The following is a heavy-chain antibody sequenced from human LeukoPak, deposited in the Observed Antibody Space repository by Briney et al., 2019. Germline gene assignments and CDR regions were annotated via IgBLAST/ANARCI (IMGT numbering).Heavy chain of an antibody. D-gene: IGHD3-22*01. J-gene: IGHJ6*03. CDR1: GGSFSGYY. Sequence: SETLSLTCAVYGGSFSGYYWSWIRQPPGKGLEWIGKINHSGSTNYNPSLKSRVTISVDTSKNQFSLKLSSVTAADSAVYYCARRVSGYYDSSGYYYIGNYYYYYYMDVWAKGPRSPSP. CDR2: INHSGST. V-gene: IGHV4-34*01. CDR3: ARRVSGYYDSSGYYYIGNYYYYYYMDV.